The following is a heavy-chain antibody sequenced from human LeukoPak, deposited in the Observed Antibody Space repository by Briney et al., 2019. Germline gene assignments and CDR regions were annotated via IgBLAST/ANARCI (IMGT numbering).Heavy chain of an antibody. CDR3: AKRGVVIRVILVGFHKEAYYFDS. Sequence: PGGSLRLSCAASGITLSNYGMSWVRQAPGKGLEWVAGISDRGGTTKYADSVKGRFTISRDNPKNTLYLQMNSLRDEDTAVYFCAKRGVVIRVILVGFHKEAYYFDSWGQGALVTVSS. D-gene: IGHD3-22*01. CDR2: ISDRGGTT. CDR1: GITLSNYG. V-gene: IGHV3-23*01. J-gene: IGHJ4*02.